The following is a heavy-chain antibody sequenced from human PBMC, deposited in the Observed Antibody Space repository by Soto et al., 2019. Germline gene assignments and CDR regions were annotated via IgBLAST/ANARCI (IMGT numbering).Heavy chain of an antibody. CDR2: IYPSDSDT. CDR1: GYSFTSYW. CDR3: ARGDYDILTGDFKSYYGMDV. V-gene: IGHV5-51*01. J-gene: IGHJ6*02. D-gene: IGHD3-9*01. Sequence: GESLKISCKGSGYSFTSYWIGWVRQMPGKGLEWMGIIYPSDSDTRYSPSFQGQVTISADKSIRTAYLQWSSLKASDTAIYYCARGDYDILTGDFKSYYGMDVWGQGTTVTVSS.